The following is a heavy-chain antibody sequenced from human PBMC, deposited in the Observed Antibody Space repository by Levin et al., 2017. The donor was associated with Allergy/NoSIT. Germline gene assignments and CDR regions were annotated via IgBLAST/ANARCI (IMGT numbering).Heavy chain of an antibody. CDR2: IFSSDET. V-gene: IGHV2-26*01. CDR1: GFSLSSATMG. CDR3: ARAAYSDIWSGYDY. J-gene: IGHJ4*02. D-gene: IGHD3-3*01. Sequence: ASGPTLVKPSETLTLTCTVSGFSLSSATMGVSWIRQPPGKALEWLAHIFSSDETSYSPSLKSRLTISKDTSKSQVVLTMTNMDPVDTATYFCARAAYSDIWSGYDYWGQGTRVTVSS.